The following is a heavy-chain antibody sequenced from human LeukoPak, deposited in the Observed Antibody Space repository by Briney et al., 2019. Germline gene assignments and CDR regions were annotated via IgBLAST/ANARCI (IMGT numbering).Heavy chain of an antibody. D-gene: IGHD1-1*01. CDR1: GDSISSYY. CDR2: IYGSGSA. CDR3: VLYETGSRSFRDF. Sequence: SETLSLTCTVSGDSISSYYWSWIRQPPGKGLEWIGFIYGSGSANYSPSLRSRVTMSVDMSKNQFALKLRSVTAADTAVYYCVLYETGSRSFRDFRGQGTLVTVSS. V-gene: IGHV4-4*09. J-gene: IGHJ4*02.